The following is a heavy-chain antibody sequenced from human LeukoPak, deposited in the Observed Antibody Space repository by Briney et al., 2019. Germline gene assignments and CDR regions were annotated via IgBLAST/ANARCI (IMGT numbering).Heavy chain of an antibody. CDR3: ARDGHYYDSSGYYPDYFDY. J-gene: IGHJ4*02. CDR1: GYTFSGFY. Sequence: GASVKVSCKASGYTFSGFYIHWVRQAPGQGLEWMGWINPDSGVTNYAQKFQGRVTITADESTSTAYMELSSLRSEDTAVYYCARDGHYYDSSGYYPDYFDYWGQGTLVTVSS. D-gene: IGHD3-22*01. V-gene: IGHV1-2*02. CDR2: INPDSGVT.